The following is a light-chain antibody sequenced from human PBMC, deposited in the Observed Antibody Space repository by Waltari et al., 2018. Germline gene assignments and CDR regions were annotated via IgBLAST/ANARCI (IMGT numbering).Light chain of an antibody. J-gene: IGLJ3*02. CDR3: QSYDRSLSGWV. CDR2: VHN. CDR1: SSNIGAGYD. Sequence: QSVLTQPPSVSGAPGQRVTISCTGSSSNIGAGYDVHWYQQLPGTVPKLLIDVHNHRPPGVPDRFSCSKSGTAASLAITGLQAEDEGDYYCQSYDRSLSGWVFGGGTKLTVL. V-gene: IGLV1-40*01.